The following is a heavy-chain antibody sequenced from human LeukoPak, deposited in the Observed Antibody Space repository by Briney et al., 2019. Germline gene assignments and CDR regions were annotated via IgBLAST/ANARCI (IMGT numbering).Heavy chain of an antibody. CDR2: IYHSGST. D-gene: IGHD3-3*01. V-gene: IGHV4-30-2*01. J-gene: IGHJ5*02. Sequence: SQTLSLTCTVSGGSISSGGYYWSWIRQPPGKGLEWIGYIYHSGSTYYNPSLKSRVTISVDRSKNQFSLKLSSVTAADTAVYYCARRARVVIYNWFDPWGQGTLVTVSS. CDR3: ARRARVVIYNWFDP. CDR1: GGSISSGGYY.